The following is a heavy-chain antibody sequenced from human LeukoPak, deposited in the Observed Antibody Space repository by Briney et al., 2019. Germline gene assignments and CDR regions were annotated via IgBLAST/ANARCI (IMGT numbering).Heavy chain of an antibody. D-gene: IGHD2-2*01. CDR1: GGSFSGYY. CDR2: INHSGST. V-gene: IGHV4-34*01. CDR3: ARDGRYCSTTSCQGWFDP. Sequence: PSETLSLTCAVYGGSFSGYYWSWIRQPPGKGLEWIGEINHSGSTNYNPSLKGRVTISVDTSKNQFSLKLSSVTAADTAVYYCARDGRYCSTTSCQGWFDPWGQGTLVTVSS. J-gene: IGHJ5*02.